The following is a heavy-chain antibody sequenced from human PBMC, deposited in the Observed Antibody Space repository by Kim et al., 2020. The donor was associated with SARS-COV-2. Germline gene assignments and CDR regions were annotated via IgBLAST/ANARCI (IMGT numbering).Heavy chain of an antibody. V-gene: IGHV3-53*01. D-gene: IGHD4-17*01. CDR2: LYSGGST. CDR3: ARIAVRAFDI. J-gene: IGHJ3*02. Sequence: GGSLRLSCAASGFTVSRNDMTWVRQAPAKGLEWVSVLYSGGSTYYSDSLKGRFTISRDNSKNTLYLQMNSLRAEDTAVYYCARIAVRAFDIWGQGTMVTVSS. CDR1: GFTVSRND.